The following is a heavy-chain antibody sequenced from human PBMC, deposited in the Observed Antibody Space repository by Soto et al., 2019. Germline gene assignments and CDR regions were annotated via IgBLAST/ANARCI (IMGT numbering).Heavy chain of an antibody. V-gene: IGHV3-15*01. CDR2: IKSKTDGGTT. CDR1: GFTFSNAW. CDR3: TTVSVWSGYDFDY. Sequence: GGSLRLSCAASGFTFSNAWMSWVRQAPGKGLEWVGRIKSKTDGGTTDYAAPVKGRFTISRDDSKNTLYLQMNSLKTEDTAVYYCTTVSVWSGYDFDYWGQGTLVTVSS. J-gene: IGHJ4*02. D-gene: IGHD5-12*01.